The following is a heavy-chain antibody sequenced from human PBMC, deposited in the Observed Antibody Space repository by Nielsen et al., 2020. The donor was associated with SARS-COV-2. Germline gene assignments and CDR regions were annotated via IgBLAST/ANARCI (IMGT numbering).Heavy chain of an antibody. J-gene: IGHJ3*02. CDR2: INPGNGNT. D-gene: IGHD3-10*01. CDR3: ARDNVLLWLGESGDAFDI. V-gene: IGHV1-3*01. Sequence: WVRQAPGQRLQWMGWINPGNGNTKYSQKFQGRVTITRDTSASTVSMELSSLRSEDTAAYYCARDNVLLWLGESGDAFDIWGHGTMVTVSS.